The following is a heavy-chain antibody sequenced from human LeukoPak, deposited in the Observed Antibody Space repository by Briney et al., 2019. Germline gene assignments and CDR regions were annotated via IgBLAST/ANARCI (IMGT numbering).Heavy chain of an antibody. CDR3: ARLRYYDFWSGYIY. CDR2: IYYSGST. J-gene: IGHJ4*02. D-gene: IGHD3-3*01. Sequence: SETLSLTCSVSGGSVSSSSYYWGWTRQPPAKGLEWIGSIYYSGSTYYNPSLKSRVTISVDTSKNQFSLKLSSVTAADTAVYYCARLRYYDFWSGYIYWGQGTLVTVSS. V-gene: IGHV4-39*01. CDR1: GGSVSSSSYY.